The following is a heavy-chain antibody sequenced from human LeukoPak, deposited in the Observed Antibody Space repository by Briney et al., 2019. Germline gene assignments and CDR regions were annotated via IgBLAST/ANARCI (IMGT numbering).Heavy chain of an antibody. CDR2: IWYDGSNN. V-gene: IGHV3-33*06. Sequence: PGRSLRLSCAASGFTFSSYGMHWVRQAPGKGLEWVAVIWYDGSNNYYADSVKGRFTISRDNSKNTLYLQMNSLRAEDTAVYYCAKIAAAGINDAFDIWGQGTMVTVSS. CDR3: AKIAAAGINDAFDI. CDR1: GFTFSSYG. D-gene: IGHD6-13*01. J-gene: IGHJ3*02.